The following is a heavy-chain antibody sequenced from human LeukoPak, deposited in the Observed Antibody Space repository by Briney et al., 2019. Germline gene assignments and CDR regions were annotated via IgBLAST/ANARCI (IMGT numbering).Heavy chain of an antibody. D-gene: IGHD2-2*01. CDR2: INPSGCST. Sequence: ASVKVSCKASGYTFTSYYMHWVRQAPGQALEWMGIINPSGCSTSYAQKFQGRVTMTRDTSTSTVYMELSSLRSEDTAVYYCARSAGGVIGVVTPALSGTRPPYFYYYMDVWGRGTTVTVSS. CDR3: ARSAGGVIGVVTPALSGTRPPYFYYYMDV. CDR1: GYTFTSYY. J-gene: IGHJ6*03. V-gene: IGHV1-46*01.